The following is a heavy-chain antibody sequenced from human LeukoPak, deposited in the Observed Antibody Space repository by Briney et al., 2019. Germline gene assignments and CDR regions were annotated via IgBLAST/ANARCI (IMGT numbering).Heavy chain of an antibody. CDR3: ATYYYDSSGLI. Sequence: GGSLRLSCAASGFTFSLYWMTWVRQVPGKGLEWVANIKEDGSEKYYVDSVKGRFTTSRDNAKNSLYLLMYSLRAEDTAVYYCATYYYDSSGLIWGQGTLVTVSS. D-gene: IGHD3-22*01. J-gene: IGHJ4*02. CDR1: GFTFSLYW. V-gene: IGHV3-7*01. CDR2: IKEDGSEK.